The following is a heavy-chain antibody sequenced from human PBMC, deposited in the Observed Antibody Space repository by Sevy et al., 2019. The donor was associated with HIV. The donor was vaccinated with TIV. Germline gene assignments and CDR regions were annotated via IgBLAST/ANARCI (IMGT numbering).Heavy chain of an antibody. CDR3: ARDTPYYDSSVPGDSSWPADAFDI. Sequence: ASVKVSCKASGYTFTSYGISWVRQAPGQRLEWMGWISAYNRNTNYAQKLQGRVTMTTDTSTGTAYMELRSLRSDDTAVYYCARDTPYYDSSVPGDSSWPADAFDIWGQGTMVTVSS. D-gene: IGHD3-22*01. V-gene: IGHV1-18*01. CDR1: GYTFTSYG. J-gene: IGHJ3*02. CDR2: ISAYNRNT.